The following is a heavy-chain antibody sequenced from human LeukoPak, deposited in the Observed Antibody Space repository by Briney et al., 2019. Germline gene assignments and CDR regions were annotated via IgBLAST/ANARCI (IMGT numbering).Heavy chain of an antibody. CDR2: IKQDGSEK. J-gene: IGHJ4*02. CDR3: AKGEAVAGTFFDY. V-gene: IGHV3-7*03. D-gene: IGHD6-19*01. CDR1: GFTFSSYW. Sequence: PGGSLRLSYAASGFTFSSYWMSWVRQAPGKGLEWVANIKQDGSEKYYVDSVKGRFTISRDNAKNSLYLQMNSLRAEDTAVYYCAKGEAVAGTFFDYWGQGTLVTVSS.